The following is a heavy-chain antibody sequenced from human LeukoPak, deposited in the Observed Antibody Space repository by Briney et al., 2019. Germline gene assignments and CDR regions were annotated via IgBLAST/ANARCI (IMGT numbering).Heavy chain of an antibody. V-gene: IGHV3-21*01. CDR1: GFTFSSYS. CDR2: ISSSSSYI. D-gene: IGHD3-10*01. CDR3: ARDRTMGFGTVGVDY. Sequence: PGGSLRLSCAASGFTFSSYSMNWVRQAPGKGLEWVSSISSSSSYIYYADSVKGRFTISRDNAKNSLYLQMNSLRAEDTAVYYCARDRTMGFGTVGVDYWGQGTLVTVSS. J-gene: IGHJ4*02.